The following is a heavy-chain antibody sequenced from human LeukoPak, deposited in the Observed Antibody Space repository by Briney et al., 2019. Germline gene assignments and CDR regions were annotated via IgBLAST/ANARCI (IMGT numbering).Heavy chain of an antibody. CDR1: GFTFSSYE. J-gene: IGHJ6*02. D-gene: IGHD2/OR15-2a*01. CDR3: ARVIRGVSQYSGMDV. CDR2: ISSSGSTI. V-gene: IGHV3-48*03. Sequence: GGSLRLSCAASGFTFSSYEMNWVRQAPGKGLEWVSYISSSGSTIYYADSVKGRFTISRDNAKNIVYLQMNSLRDEDTSVYYCARVIRGVSQYSGMDVWGQGTTVTVS.